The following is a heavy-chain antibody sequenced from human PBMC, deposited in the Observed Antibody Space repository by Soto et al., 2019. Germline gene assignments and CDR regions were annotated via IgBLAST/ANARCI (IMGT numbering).Heavy chain of an antibody. J-gene: IGHJ4*02. V-gene: IGHV4-59*12. D-gene: IGHD2-21*02. CDR2: IYYSGST. CDR3: ARENYGGNSAGY. Sequence: PSETLSLTCTVSGGSISSYYWSWIRQPPGKGLEWIGYIYYSGSTNYNPSLKSRVTISVDTSKNQFSLKLSSVTAADTAVYYCARENYGGNSAGYWGQGTLVTVSS. CDR1: GGSISSYY.